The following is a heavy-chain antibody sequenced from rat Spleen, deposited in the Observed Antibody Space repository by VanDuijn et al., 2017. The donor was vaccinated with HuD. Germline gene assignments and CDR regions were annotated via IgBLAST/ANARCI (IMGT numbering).Heavy chain of an antibody. CDR2: IRTKPNNYAT. CDR3: TAASTDPFMDA. D-gene: IGHD1-6*01. CDR1: GFTFSNAA. Sequence: VQVVESGGGLVQPKESLKISCAASGFTFSNAAMYWVRQAPGKGLEWVARIRTKPNNYATYYADSVKGRFTISRDDSKSMVYLQMDNLKTEDTAMYYCTAASTDPFMDAWGQGASVTVSS. J-gene: IGHJ4*01. V-gene: IGHV10-5*01.